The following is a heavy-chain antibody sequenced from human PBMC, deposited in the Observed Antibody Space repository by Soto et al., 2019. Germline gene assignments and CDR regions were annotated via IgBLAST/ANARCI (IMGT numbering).Heavy chain of an antibody. J-gene: IGHJ2*01. V-gene: IGHV4-31*03. CDR2: IYYSGST. CDR1: GGSISSGGYY. D-gene: IGHD5-12*01. Sequence: QVQLQESGPGLVKPSQTLSLTCTVSGGSISSGGYYWSWIRQHPGKGLEWIGYIYYSGSTYYNPSLKSRVTISVDTSKNQFSLKLSSVTAADTAVYYCARDRRDGYNTYWYFDLWGRGTLVTVSS. CDR3: ARDRRDGYNTYWYFDL.